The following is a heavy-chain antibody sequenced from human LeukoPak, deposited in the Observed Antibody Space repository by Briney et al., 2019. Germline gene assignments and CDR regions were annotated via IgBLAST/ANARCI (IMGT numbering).Heavy chain of an antibody. CDR3: ARHFGVVTKGVYYYYYGMDV. CDR2: IYTGGST. CDR1: GFTNSSYA. V-gene: IGHV3-66*04. D-gene: IGHD3-3*01. J-gene: IGHJ6*02. Sequence: GDSLRLSRAASGFTNSSYAMSVVRQAPRKGPEWDSVIYTGGSTYFADAVKGRFTISRDNSKITLYLQMNGLRAEDTAVYYCARHFGVVTKGVYYYYYGMDVWGQGTTVTVSS.